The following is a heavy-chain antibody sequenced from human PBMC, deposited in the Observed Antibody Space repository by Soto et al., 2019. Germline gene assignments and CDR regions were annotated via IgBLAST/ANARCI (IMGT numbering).Heavy chain of an antibody. J-gene: IGHJ5*02. CDR1: GGSISSGANY. CDR2: IYYSGSA. CDR3: ARVLCSSTTCYFTDWFDP. Sequence: SETLSLTCTVSGGSISSGANYWSWVRQGPGKGLEWIWIIYYSGSAYSNPSPKSRLTMSVDTSKTSFSLNLTSVTAADTAVYYCARVLCSSTTCYFTDWFDPWGQGTLVTVSS. D-gene: IGHD2-2*01. V-gene: IGHV4-31*03.